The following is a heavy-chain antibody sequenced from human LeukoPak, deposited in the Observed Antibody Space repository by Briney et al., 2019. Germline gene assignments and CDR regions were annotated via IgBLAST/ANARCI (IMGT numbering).Heavy chain of an antibody. J-gene: IGHJ3*02. CDR3: ASGRWNDGAFDI. D-gene: IGHD1-1*01. CDR1: GGTFSSYA. Sequence: GASVKVSCKASGGTFSSYAISWVRQAPGQGLEWMGGIIPIFGTANYAQKFQGRVTITADESTSTAYMELRCLRSEDTAVYYCASGRWNDGAFDIWGQGTMVTVSS. CDR2: IIPIFGTA. V-gene: IGHV1-69*01.